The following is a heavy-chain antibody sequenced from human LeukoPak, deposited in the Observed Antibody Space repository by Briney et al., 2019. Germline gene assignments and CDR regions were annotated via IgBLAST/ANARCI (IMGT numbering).Heavy chain of an antibody. Sequence: SETLSLTCAVYGGSFSGYYWSWIRQPPGKGLEWIGYIYYSGSTNYNPSLKSRVTISVDTSKNQFSLKLSSVTAADTAVYYCARASGIAAVGKFDYWGQGSLVTVSS. J-gene: IGHJ4*02. CDR3: ARASGIAAVGKFDY. CDR1: GGSFSGYY. V-gene: IGHV4-59*01. CDR2: IYYSGST. D-gene: IGHD6-13*01.